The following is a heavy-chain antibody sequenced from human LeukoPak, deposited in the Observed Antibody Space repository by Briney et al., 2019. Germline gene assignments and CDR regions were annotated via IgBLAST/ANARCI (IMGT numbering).Heavy chain of an antibody. CDR1: GFTFSSYA. D-gene: IGHD1-26*01. CDR2: VSGSGGTT. J-gene: IGHJ4*02. Sequence: HPGGSLRLSCAASGFTFSSYAMSWVRQAPGKGLEWVSAVSGSGGTTYYADSVKGRFTISRDNAKNSLYLQMNSLRAEDTAVYYCARARTVGATRDFDYWGQGTLVTVSS. CDR3: ARARTVGATRDFDY. V-gene: IGHV3-23*01.